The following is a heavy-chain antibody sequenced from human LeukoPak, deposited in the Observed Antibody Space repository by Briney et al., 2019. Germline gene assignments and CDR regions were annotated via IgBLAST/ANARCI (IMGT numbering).Heavy chain of an antibody. Sequence: PSETLSLTCTVSGGSISSYYWSWIRQPPGKGLEWIGYIYYSGSTNYNPSLKSRVTISVDTSKNQFSLKLSSVTAADTAVYYCARGLQLSYYYYYGMDVWGQGTTVTVSS. V-gene: IGHV4-59*01. CDR2: IYYSGST. CDR3: ARGLQLSYYYYYGMDV. CDR1: GGSISSYY. J-gene: IGHJ6*02. D-gene: IGHD2-15*01.